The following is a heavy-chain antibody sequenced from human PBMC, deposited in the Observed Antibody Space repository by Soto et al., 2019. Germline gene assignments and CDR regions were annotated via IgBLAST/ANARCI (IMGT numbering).Heavy chain of an antibody. CDR3: ATTSPTYSSSWYWASDY. Sequence: PGGSLRLSCAASGFTFSSYEMNWVRQAPGKGLEWVSYISSSGSTIYYADSVKGRFTISRDNAKNSLYLQMNSLRAEDTAVYYCATTSPTYSSSWYWASDYWGQGTLVTVSS. J-gene: IGHJ4*02. D-gene: IGHD6-13*01. CDR1: GFTFSSYE. CDR2: ISSSGSTI. V-gene: IGHV3-48*03.